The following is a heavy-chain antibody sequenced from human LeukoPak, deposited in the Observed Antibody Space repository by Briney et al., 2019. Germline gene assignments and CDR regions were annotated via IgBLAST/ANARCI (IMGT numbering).Heavy chain of an antibody. CDR1: GGSISSYE. V-gene: IGHV4-4*07. Sequence: SETLSLTCAVSGGSISSYEWSWIRQPAGKGLEWIGRIYTSGSTNYNPSLKSRVTMSVDTSKNQFSLKLSSVTAADTAVYKCARAYSSGWYVSMDVWGQRPTVTVSS. D-gene: IGHD6-19*01. CDR2: IYTSGST. CDR3: ARAYSSGWYVSMDV. J-gene: IGHJ6*02.